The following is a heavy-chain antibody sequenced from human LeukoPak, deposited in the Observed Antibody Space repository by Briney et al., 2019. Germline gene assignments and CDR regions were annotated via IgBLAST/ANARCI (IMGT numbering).Heavy chain of an antibody. CDR2: VSYDGGNK. CDR1: GFTFSSYG. CDR3: ARGYDGQDYFDY. D-gene: IGHD5-12*01. J-gene: IGHJ4*02. V-gene: IGHV3-30*03. Sequence: GRSLRLSCAASGFTFSSYGMHWVRQAPGKGLEWVAVVSYDGGNKDYADSVKGRFTISRDNSKNTLYLQMNSLRAEDTAVYYCARGYDGQDYFDYWGQGTLVTVSS.